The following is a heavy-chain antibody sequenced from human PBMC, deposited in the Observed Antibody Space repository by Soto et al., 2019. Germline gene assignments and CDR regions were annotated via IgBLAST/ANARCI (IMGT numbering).Heavy chain of an antibody. CDR3: ARVVPAAIKWFDP. Sequence: TSETLSLTCAVYGGSFSGYYWSWIRQPPGKGLEWIGEINHSGSTNYNPSLKSRVTISVDTSKNQFSLKLSSVTAADTAVYYCARVVPAAIKWFDPWGQGTLVTVSS. J-gene: IGHJ5*02. CDR1: GGSFSGYY. CDR2: INHSGST. V-gene: IGHV4-34*01. D-gene: IGHD2-2*02.